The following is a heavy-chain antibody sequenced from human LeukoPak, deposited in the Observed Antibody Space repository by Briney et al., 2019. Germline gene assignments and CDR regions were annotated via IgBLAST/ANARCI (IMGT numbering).Heavy chain of an antibody. Sequence: SETLSLTCAVYGGSFSGYYWSWIRQPPGKGLEWIGEINHSGSTNYNPSLKSRVTISVDTSKNQFSLKLSSVTAADTAVYYCARGVRYYYGAGSPDYFDYWGQGTLVTVSS. CDR3: ARGVRYYYGAGSPDYFDY. V-gene: IGHV4-34*01. D-gene: IGHD3-10*01. J-gene: IGHJ4*02. CDR2: INHSGST. CDR1: GGSFSGYY.